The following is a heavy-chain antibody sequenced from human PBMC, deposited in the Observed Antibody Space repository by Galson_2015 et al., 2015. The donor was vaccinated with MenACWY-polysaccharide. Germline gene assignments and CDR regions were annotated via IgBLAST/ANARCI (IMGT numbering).Heavy chain of an antibody. CDR2: IILSFGTP. J-gene: IGHJ3*01. CDR3: ARAATNYYGLVDV. Sequence: SVKVSCKASGGTFNNHAISWVRQAPGQGPEWLGGIILSFGTPNYAQKFQGRITIAADEAASTAYMELNSLNSEDTAVYFCARAATNYYGLVDVWGQGTKVTVAS. V-gene: IGHV1-69*13. CDR1: GGTFNNHA. D-gene: IGHD3-10*01.